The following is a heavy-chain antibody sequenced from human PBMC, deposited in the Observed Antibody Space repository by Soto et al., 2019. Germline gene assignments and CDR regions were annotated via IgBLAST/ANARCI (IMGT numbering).Heavy chain of an antibody. V-gene: IGHV1-18*01. CDR2: ISAYNGNT. D-gene: IGHD1-26*01. CDR1: GYTVTSYG. Sequence: ASVRVSCKACGYTVTSYGISWVHHAPRQGLEWMGWISAYNGNTSYAQKLQGRVTMTTDTSSSTAYMELRSLISDDTALYCCAREGLIVGATGRDYWGQGTLVTVSS. CDR3: AREGLIVGATGRDY. J-gene: IGHJ4*02.